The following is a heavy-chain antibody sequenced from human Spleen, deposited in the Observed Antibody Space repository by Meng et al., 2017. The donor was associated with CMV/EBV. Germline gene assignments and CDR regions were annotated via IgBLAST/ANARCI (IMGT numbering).Heavy chain of an antibody. J-gene: IGHJ6*02. CDR3: ARSGVGVVIIGYYYYGMDV. CDR2: ISYDGSNK. D-gene: IGHD3-3*01. V-gene: IGHV3-30*04. Sequence: GESLKISCAASGFTFSSYAMHWVRQAPGKGLEWVAVISYDGSNKYYADSVKGRFTISRDNSKNTLYLQMNSLRAEDTAVYYCARSGVGVVIIGYYYYGMDVWGHGTTVTVSS. CDR1: GFTFSSYA.